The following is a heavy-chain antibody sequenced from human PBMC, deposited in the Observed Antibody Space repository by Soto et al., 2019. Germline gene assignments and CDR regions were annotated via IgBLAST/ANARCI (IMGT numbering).Heavy chain of an antibody. Sequence: QVQLVQSGAEVKKPGASVKVSCKASGYTFTGYYMHWVRQAPGQGLEWMGWINPNSGGTNYAQKFQGWVTLTRDTPLSTAYMELSRLRSDDTAVYYCARTTQDIYYYGSGSYFGYWGQGTLVTVSS. CDR2: INPNSGGT. CDR1: GYTFTGYY. V-gene: IGHV1-2*04. CDR3: ARTTQDIYYYGSGSYFGY. D-gene: IGHD3-10*01. J-gene: IGHJ4*02.